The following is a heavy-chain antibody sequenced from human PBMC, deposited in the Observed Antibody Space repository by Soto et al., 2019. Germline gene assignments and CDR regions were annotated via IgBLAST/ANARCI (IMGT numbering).Heavy chain of an antibody. V-gene: IGHV3-23*01. CDR3: ANLPYSSGVYYFDY. CDR1: TCTFSAHA. J-gene: IGHJ4*02. Sequence: PGGSLRLSWAAATCTFSAHAMSWVRQAPGKGLEWVSGISGTSVITYYADSVKGRFTISRDNSKNTLYLQMNSLKVEDTAVYYCANLPYSSGVYYFDYWGLGTLVTVSS. CDR2: ISGTSVIT. D-gene: IGHD6-19*01.